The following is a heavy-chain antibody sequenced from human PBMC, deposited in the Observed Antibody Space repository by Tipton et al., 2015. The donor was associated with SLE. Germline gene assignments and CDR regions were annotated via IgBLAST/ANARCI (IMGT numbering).Heavy chain of an antibody. CDR2: INQSGST. J-gene: IGHJ4*02. V-gene: IGHV4-34*01. D-gene: IGHD3-22*01. CDR1: GGSFSGYY. CDR3: ASGHYYDSSGYYFDY. Sequence: TLSLTCAVYGGSFSGYYWSWIRQPPGKGLEWIGEINQSGSTNYNPSLKSRVTISVDTSKNQFSLKLSSVTAADTAVYYCASGHYYDSSGYYFDYWGQGTLVTVSS.